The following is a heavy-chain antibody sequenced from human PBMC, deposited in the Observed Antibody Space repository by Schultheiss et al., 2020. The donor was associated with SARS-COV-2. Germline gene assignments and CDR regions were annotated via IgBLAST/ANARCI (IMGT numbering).Heavy chain of an antibody. D-gene: IGHD3-22*01. CDR3: ARGGRDSSGYSPRGSRPFDI. J-gene: IGHJ3*02. Sequence: GESLKISCKGSGYSFTSYWIGWVRQMPGNGLEWMGIIFPGDSDTKYSPSFQGQVTISADKSISTAYLQWSSLKASDTAMYYCARGGRDSSGYSPRGSRPFDIWGQGTMVTRLL. CDR2: IFPGDSDT. CDR1: GYSFTSYW. V-gene: IGHV5-51*01.